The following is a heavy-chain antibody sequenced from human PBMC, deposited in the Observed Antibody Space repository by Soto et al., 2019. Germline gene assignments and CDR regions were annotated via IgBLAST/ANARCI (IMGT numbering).Heavy chain of an antibody. CDR1: GGCISSYY. CDR3: ARGDLTTVTTGLDGMDV. J-gene: IGHJ6*02. D-gene: IGHD4-4*01. CDR2: IYYSGST. V-gene: IGHV4-59*01. Sequence: PSETLSLTCTVSGGCISSYYWSWIRQPPGKGLEWIGYIYYSGSTNYNPSLKSRVTISVDTSKNQFSLKLSSVTAADTAVYYCARGDLTTVTTGLDGMDVWGQGTTVTVSS.